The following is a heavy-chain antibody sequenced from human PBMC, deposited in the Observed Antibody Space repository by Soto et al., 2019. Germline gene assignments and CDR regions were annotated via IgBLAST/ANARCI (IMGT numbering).Heavy chain of an antibody. CDR2: IGTAGDT. D-gene: IGHD3-10*01. CDR1: GFTFSSYD. J-gene: IGHJ6*02. V-gene: IGHV3-13*04. Sequence: GGSLRLSCAASGFTFSSYDMQWVRQATGKGLEWVSAIGTAGDTYYPGSVKGRFTISRDNAKNSLYLQMNSLRAEDTAVYYCARSSGGSGKLWNYYGMDVWGQGTTVTVSS. CDR3: ARSSGGSGKLWNYYGMDV.